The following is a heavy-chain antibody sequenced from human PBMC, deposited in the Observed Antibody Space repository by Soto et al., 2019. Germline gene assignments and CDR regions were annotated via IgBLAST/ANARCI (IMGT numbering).Heavy chain of an antibody. CDR2: IYYSGST. V-gene: IGHV4-59*01. CDR1: GGSISSYY. Sequence: SETLSLTCTVSGGSISSYYWSWIRQPPGKGLEWIGYIYYSGSTNYNPSLKSRVTISVDTSKNQFSLKLSSVTAADTAVYYCARDIRGSGYYWGNCFDPWXQGTLVTVSS. D-gene: IGHD3-3*01. CDR3: ARDIRGSGYYWGNCFDP. J-gene: IGHJ5*02.